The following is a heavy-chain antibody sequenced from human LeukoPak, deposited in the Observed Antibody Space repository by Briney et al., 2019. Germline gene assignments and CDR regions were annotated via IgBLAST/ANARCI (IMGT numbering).Heavy chain of an antibody. CDR3: ARGRSGSYGFFDY. Sequence: GGSLRLSCAASGFTFSSYGMHWVRQAPGKGLEWVAFIRYDGSNKHYADSVKGRFTISRDNAKNTVYLQMNSLRAEDTAVHYCARGRSGSYGFFDYWSLGNLVTVSS. CDR2: IRYDGSNK. CDR1: GFTFSSYG. J-gene: IGHJ4*02. D-gene: IGHD3-10*01. V-gene: IGHV3-30*02.